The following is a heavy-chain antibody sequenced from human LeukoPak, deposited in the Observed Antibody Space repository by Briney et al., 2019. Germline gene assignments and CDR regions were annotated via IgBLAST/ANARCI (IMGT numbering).Heavy chain of an antibody. CDR3: ARAGAYYDILTGYYFDY. D-gene: IGHD3-9*01. J-gene: IGHJ4*02. CDR1: GASITSSNYY. V-gene: IGHV4-39*07. Sequence: SETLSLTCTVSGASITSSNYYWLWLRQPPGKGLEWIGSIYYTGITYYNPSLKSRVTISVDTSKNQFSLKLSSVTAADTAVYYCARAGAYYDILTGYYFDYWGQGTLVTVSS. CDR2: IYYTGIT.